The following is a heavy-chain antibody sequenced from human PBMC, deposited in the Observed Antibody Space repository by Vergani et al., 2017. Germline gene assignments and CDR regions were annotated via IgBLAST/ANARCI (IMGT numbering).Heavy chain of an antibody. CDR1: GFTFSSYS. Sequence: EVQLVESGGGLVKPGGSLRLSCAASGFTFSSYSMNWVRQAPGKGLEWVSSISSSSSYIYYADSVKGRFTISRDNAKNSLYLQMNSLRAEDTAVYYCAKDPHYDFWSGYYNYYYYYGMDVWGQGTTVTVSS. V-gene: IGHV3-21*01. CDR2: ISSSSSYI. CDR3: AKDPHYDFWSGYYNYYYYYGMDV. D-gene: IGHD3-3*01. J-gene: IGHJ6*02.